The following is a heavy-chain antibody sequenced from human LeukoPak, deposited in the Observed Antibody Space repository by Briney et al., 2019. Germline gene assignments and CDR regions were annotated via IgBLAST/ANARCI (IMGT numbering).Heavy chain of an antibody. CDR2: IYTSGST. J-gene: IGHJ4*02. CDR1: GGSISSGSYY. D-gene: IGHD3-22*01. Sequence: SQTLSLTCTVSGGSISSGSYYWSWIRQPAGKGLEWIGRIYTSGSTNYNPSLKSRVTISVDTSKNQFSLKLSSVTAADTAVYYCARNRVDYYDSSGYYGGFDYWGQGTLVTVSS. V-gene: IGHV4-61*02. CDR3: ARNRVDYYDSSGYYGGFDY.